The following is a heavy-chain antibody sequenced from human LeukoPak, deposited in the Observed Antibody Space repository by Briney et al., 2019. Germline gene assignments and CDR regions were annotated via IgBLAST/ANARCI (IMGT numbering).Heavy chain of an antibody. V-gene: IGHV1-69*05. Sequence: SVKLSCTASGATFSSYAISWGRQAPGQGLEWMGGIIPIFGTANYAQKFQGRVTITTDESTSTAYMELSSLRSEDTAVYYCARETTVTTSTTSPVYYFDYWGQGTLVTVSS. J-gene: IGHJ4*02. D-gene: IGHD4-11*01. CDR1: GATFSSYA. CDR3: ARETTVTTSTTSPVYYFDY. CDR2: IIPIFGTA.